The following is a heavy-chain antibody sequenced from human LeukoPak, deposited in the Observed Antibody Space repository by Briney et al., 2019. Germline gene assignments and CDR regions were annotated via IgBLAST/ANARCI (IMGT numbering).Heavy chain of an antibody. Sequence: ASVKVSCKASGFTFTSSAVQWVRQARGQRLEWIGRIVVGSGNTNYAQKFQERVTITRDMSTSTAYMELSSLRSEDTAVYYCAAEGEGGYNYAPRVGYYYYYRDVWGKGTTVTVSS. J-gene: IGHJ6*03. V-gene: IGHV1-58*01. CDR1: GFTFTSSA. CDR2: IVVGSGNT. CDR3: AAEGEGGYNYAPRVGYYYYYRDV. D-gene: IGHD5-18*01.